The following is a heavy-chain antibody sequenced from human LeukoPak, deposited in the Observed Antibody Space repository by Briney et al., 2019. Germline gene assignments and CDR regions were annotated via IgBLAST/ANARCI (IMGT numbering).Heavy chain of an antibody. V-gene: IGHV3-48*01. J-gene: IGHJ4*02. CDR3: ARARGPRCLDY. Sequence: PGGSLRLSCAASGFTFSSYSMNWVRQAPGKGLEWVSYISSSSSTIYYADSVKGRFTISRDNAKNSLYLQMNSLRAEDAAVYYCARARGPRCLDYWGQGTLVTVSS. CDR1: GFTFSSYS. D-gene: IGHD2-8*01. CDR2: ISSSSSTI.